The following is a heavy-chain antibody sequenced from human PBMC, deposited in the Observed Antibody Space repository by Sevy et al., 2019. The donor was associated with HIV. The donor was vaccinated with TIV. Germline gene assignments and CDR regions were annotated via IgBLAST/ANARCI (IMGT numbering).Heavy chain of an antibody. V-gene: IGHV4-38-2*02. J-gene: IGHJ3*02. CDR1: GYSISRGYY. CDR3: ARSGSSPLGAFDM. D-gene: IGHD6-19*01. Sequence: SETLSLTCTVSGYSISRGYYWAWIRQPPGKGLEWIANVYNSDICYSPSLRSRVTISVDTSKNLFFLKLTSVTAADTALYYCARSGSSPLGAFDMWGQRTMVTVSS. CDR2: VYNSDI.